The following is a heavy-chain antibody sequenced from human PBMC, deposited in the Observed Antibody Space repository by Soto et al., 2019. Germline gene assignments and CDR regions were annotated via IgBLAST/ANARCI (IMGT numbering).Heavy chain of an antibody. D-gene: IGHD5-12*01. CDR1: GGSISSYY. CDR3: ARRYGSSFDY. V-gene: IGHV4-59*08. Sequence: QVQLQESGPGLVKPSETLSLTCTLSGGSISSYYWSWIRQPPGKGLEWIGYIYYSGSTNYNPSIKSRFTRSVDTSKNQFSLKLSSVTAADTAVYYCARRYGSSFDYWGQGTLVTVSS. J-gene: IGHJ4*02. CDR2: IYYSGST.